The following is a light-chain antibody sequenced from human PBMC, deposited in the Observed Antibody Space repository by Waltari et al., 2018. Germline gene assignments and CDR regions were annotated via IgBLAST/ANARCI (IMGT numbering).Light chain of an antibody. CDR3: SSYAGSNTLV. CDR1: SSDIGGYNY. J-gene: IGLJ3*02. V-gene: IGLV2-11*01. CDR2: DVS. Sequence: QAALTQPPSVSGSPGQSVTISCTGTSSDIGGYNYVSWYQQHPGKAPKLIIYDVSKRPSGVSDRFSGSKSGNTASLTISGLQAEDETDYYCSSYAGSNTLVFGGGTRLTVL.